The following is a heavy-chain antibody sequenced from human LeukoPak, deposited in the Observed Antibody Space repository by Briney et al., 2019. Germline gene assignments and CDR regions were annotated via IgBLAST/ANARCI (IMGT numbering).Heavy chain of an antibody. CDR1: GYSISSGYY. J-gene: IGHJ6*03. CDR3: ARVSGRGDYYGSGSPPDYYYYYMDV. CDR2: IYHSGST. D-gene: IGHD3-10*01. V-gene: IGHV4-38-2*02. Sequence: SETLSLTCTVSGYSISSGYYWGWIRQPPGKGLEWIGSIYHSGSTYYNPSLKSRVTISVDTSKNQFSLKLSSVTAADTAVYYCARVSGRGDYYGSGSPPDYYYYYMDVWGKGTTVTISS.